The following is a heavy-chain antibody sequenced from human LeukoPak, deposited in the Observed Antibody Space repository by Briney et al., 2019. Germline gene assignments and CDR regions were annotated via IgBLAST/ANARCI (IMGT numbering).Heavy chain of an antibody. CDR2: IFPADSDT. CDR1: GYNFTKFW. J-gene: IGHJ5*02. D-gene: IGHD2-21*02. CDR3: AVTALDNWFAH. V-gene: IGHV5-51*01. Sequence: GESLKISCKGSGYNFTKFWFGWVGQMPGKGLEWMGIIFPADSDTRYSPSSEGQVTISADKSLSNAYLQWTSLNVSDTAMYYCAVTALDNWFAHWGQGTLVTVSS.